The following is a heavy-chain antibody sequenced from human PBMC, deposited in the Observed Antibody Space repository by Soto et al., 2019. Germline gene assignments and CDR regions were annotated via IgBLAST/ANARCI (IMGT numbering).Heavy chain of an antibody. CDR1: GYTFTSYY. CDR2: INPSGGST. J-gene: IGHJ4*02. CDR3: ARDPLMAGNGAYFDY. D-gene: IGHD2-8*01. V-gene: IGHV1-46*01. Sequence: ASVKVSCKASGYTFTSYYIHWVRQAPGQGLERMGIINPSGGSTSYAQKSQGRVSMTRDTSTSTVYMELSSLRSEDTAVYYCARDPLMAGNGAYFDYWGQGTPVTVSS.